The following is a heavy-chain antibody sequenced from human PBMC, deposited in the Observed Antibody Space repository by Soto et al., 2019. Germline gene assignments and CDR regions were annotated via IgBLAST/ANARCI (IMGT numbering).Heavy chain of an antibody. CDR3: ARDPARYINDVWSGYSPRRFDP. Sequence: GGSLRLSCAASGFTFSSYSMNWVRQAPGKGLEWVSSISSSSSYIYYADSVKGRFTISRDNAKNSLYLQMNSLRAEDTAVYYCARDPARYINDVWSGYSPRRFDPWGQGTLVTVSS. J-gene: IGHJ5*02. D-gene: IGHD3-3*01. CDR2: ISSSSSYI. CDR1: GFTFSSYS. V-gene: IGHV3-21*01.